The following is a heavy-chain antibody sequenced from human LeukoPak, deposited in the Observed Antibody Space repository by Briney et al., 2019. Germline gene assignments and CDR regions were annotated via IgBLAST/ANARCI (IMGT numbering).Heavy chain of an antibody. CDR2: IIPILGIA. CDR3: ARGDIVVVPAAHPFDY. J-gene: IGHJ4*02. Sequence: GASVKVSCKASGGTFSSYAISWVRQAPGQGLEWMGRIIPILGIANYAQKLQGRVTMTTDTSTSTAYMELRSLRSDDTAVYYCARGDIVVVPAAHPFDYWGQGTLVTVSS. D-gene: IGHD2-2*01. V-gene: IGHV1-69*04. CDR1: GGTFSSYA.